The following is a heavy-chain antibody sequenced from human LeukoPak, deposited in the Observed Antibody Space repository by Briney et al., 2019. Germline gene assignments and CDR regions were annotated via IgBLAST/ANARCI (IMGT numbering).Heavy chain of an antibody. CDR2: ISYDGSNK. CDR1: GFTFSSYA. Sequence: GRSLRLSCAASGFTFSSYAMHWVRQAPGKGLEWVAVISYDGSNKYYADSVKGRFTISRDNSKNTLYLQMNSLRAEDTAVYYCARDPHILTEWELVGNFDYWGQGTLVTVSS. J-gene: IGHJ4*02. D-gene: IGHD1-26*01. V-gene: IGHV3-30-3*01. CDR3: ARDPHILTEWELVGNFDY.